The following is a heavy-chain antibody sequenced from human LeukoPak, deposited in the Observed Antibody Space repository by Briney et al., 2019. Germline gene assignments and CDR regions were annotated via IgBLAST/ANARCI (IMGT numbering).Heavy chain of an antibody. Sequence: SGPTLVNPTQTLTLTCTFSGFSLSTSGMCVSWIRQPPGKALEWLARIDWDDVKFYNTSLKTRLTISKDTSKNQVVLTMTNMDPVDTATYYCARISRFGELLSGYYYYYMDVWGKGTTVTVSS. V-gene: IGHV2-70*17. D-gene: IGHD3-10*01. J-gene: IGHJ6*03. CDR3: ARISRFGELLSGYYYYYMDV. CDR1: GFSLSTSGMC. CDR2: IDWDDVK.